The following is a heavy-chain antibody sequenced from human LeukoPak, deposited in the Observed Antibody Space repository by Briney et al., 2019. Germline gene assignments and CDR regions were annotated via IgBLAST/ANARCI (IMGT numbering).Heavy chain of an antibody. D-gene: IGHD3-22*01. CDR2: INPSGGST. J-gene: IGHJ3*02. Sequence: ASVKVSRKAPGYTFTSYYMHWVRQAPGQGLEWMGIINPSGGSTSYAQKFQGRVTMTRDMSTSTVYMELSSLRSEDTAVYYCARDLNYYDSSGYYDAFDIWGQGTMVTVSS. CDR1: GYTFTSYY. CDR3: ARDLNYYDSSGYYDAFDI. V-gene: IGHV1-46*01.